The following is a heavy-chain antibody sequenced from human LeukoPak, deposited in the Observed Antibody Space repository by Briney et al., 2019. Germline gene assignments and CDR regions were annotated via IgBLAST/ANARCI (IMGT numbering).Heavy chain of an antibody. CDR2: ISASGTT. V-gene: IGHV4-4*09. CDR1: GGSMTNYN. J-gene: IGHJ6*03. CDR3: ARGLRYYYYYMDV. Sequence: SETLSLTCTVSGGSMTNYNWNWIRQPPGKGLEWIGYISASGTTNYNPSLMSRVTISVDTSKNQFSLKLSSVTAADTAVYYCARGLRYYYYYMDVWGKGTTVTVSS.